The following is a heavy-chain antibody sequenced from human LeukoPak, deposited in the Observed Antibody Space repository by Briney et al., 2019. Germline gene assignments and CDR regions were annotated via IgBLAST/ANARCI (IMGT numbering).Heavy chain of an antibody. CDR2: INPNSGGT. J-gene: IGHJ4*02. Sequence: ASVKVSCKASGYTFTGYYMHWVRQAPGQGLEWMGWINPNSGGTNYAQKFQGRVTMTRDTSISTAYMELSRLRSDDTAVYYCARTKSTWTDWLSEYYFDYWGQGTLVTVSS. CDR1: GYTFTGYY. CDR3: ARTKSTWTDWLSEYYFDY. D-gene: IGHD3-9*01. V-gene: IGHV1-2*02.